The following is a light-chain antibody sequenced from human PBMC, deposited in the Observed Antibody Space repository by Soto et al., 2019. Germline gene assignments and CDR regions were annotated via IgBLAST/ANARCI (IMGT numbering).Light chain of an antibody. J-gene: IGLJ3*02. V-gene: IGLV1-44*01. CDR3: AIWDDRRNARGV. Sequence: QAVVTQTPSASGTPGQTVTISCSGSRSNVGNNAVIWYQQLPGTAPKLLIYNSNQRPAGVPDQFSGSKSGSSASLAISGLQSEDEADYYCAIWDDRRNARGVFGGGTKLTVL. CDR2: NSN. CDR1: RSNVGNNA.